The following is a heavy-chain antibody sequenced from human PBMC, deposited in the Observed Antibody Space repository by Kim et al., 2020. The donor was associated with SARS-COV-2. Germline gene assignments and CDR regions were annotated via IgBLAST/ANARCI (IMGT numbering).Heavy chain of an antibody. CDR2: IWYDGSNK. J-gene: IGHJ4*02. CDR1: GFTFSSYG. Sequence: GGSLRLSCAASGFTFSSYGMHWVRQAPGKGLEWVAVIWYDGSNKYYADSVKGRFTISRDNSKNTLYLQMNSLRAEDTAVYYCARDYLVWQQLLDWGQGTLVTVSS. CDR3: ARDYLVWQQLLD. D-gene: IGHD6-13*01. V-gene: IGHV3-33*01.